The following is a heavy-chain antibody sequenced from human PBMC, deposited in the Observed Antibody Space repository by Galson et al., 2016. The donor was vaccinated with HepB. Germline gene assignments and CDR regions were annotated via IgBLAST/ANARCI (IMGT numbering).Heavy chain of an antibody. J-gene: IGHJ4*02. CDR3: ARRLTHDSKIWDIDY. D-gene: IGHD3-16*01. Sequence: QSGAEVKKPGESLRISCKGSGYSFTDYWIGWGRQMPGKVLEWMGIIYPGDSHTRYSPSFQGQVTISADKSISTAYLQWSSLKASDTAIYYCARRLTHDSKIWDIDYWGQGTLVTVSS. CDR1: GYSFTDYW. V-gene: IGHV5-51*01. CDR2: IYPGDSHT.